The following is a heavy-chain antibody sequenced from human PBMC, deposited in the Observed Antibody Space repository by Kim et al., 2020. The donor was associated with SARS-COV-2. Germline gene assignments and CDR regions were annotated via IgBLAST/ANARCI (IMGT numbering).Heavy chain of an antibody. CDR2: ISGSGDKT. J-gene: IGHJ4*02. CDR1: GFTFSSYA. D-gene: IGHD3-3*01. CDR3: AVKGAFGSGY. Sequence: GGSLRLSCAASGFTFSSYAMSWVRQAPGKGLEWVSFISGSGDKTYYADSVKGRGTISRDNSKSTLYLQMNSLRAEDTAVYYCAVKGAFGSGYGGQGTLVTVSS. V-gene: IGHV3-23*01.